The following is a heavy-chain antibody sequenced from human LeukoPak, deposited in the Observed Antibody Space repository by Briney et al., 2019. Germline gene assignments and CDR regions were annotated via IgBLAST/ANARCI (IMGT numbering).Heavy chain of an antibody. CDR2: IYTSGST. Sequence: SETLSLTCTVSGGSISSGSYYLNWIRQPAGKGLEWIGRIYTSGSTNYNPSLKSRVTISVDTSKNQFSLQLSSVTAADTAVYYCARADCSSTNCYTMGYWGQGTLVTVSS. V-gene: IGHV4-61*02. CDR1: GGSISSGSYY. CDR3: ARADCSSTNCYTMGY. J-gene: IGHJ4*02. D-gene: IGHD2-2*02.